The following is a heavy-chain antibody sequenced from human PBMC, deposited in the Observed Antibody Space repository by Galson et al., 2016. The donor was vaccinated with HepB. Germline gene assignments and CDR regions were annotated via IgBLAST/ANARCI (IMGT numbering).Heavy chain of an antibody. V-gene: IGHV3-23*01. CDR3: AKSASGWAFDI. Sequence: SLRLSCAASGFTFSNYDMSWVRQAPGEGLQWVSSITNSGITTHYADSVKGRFTISRDNSKNTLFLQVNSLRAEDTALYYCAKSASGWAFDIWGQGTAVTVSS. CDR1: GFTFSNYD. D-gene: IGHD6-19*01. CDR2: ITNSGITT. J-gene: IGHJ3*02.